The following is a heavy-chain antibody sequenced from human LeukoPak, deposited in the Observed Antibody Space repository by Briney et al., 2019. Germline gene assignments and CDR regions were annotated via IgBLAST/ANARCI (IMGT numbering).Heavy chain of an antibody. D-gene: IGHD5-18*01. CDR3: AKDRGYSYGQIDY. Sequence: GGSLRLSCAASGFTFSSYAMSWVRQAPGKGLEWVSAISGSGGSTYYADSVRGRFTISRDNSKNTLYQQMNSLRAEDTAVYYCAKDRGYSYGQIDYWGQGTLVTVSS. CDR1: GFTFSSYA. J-gene: IGHJ4*02. CDR2: ISGSGGST. V-gene: IGHV3-23*01.